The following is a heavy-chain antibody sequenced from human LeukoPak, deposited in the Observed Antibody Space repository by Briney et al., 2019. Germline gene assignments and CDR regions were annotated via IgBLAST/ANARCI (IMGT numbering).Heavy chain of an antibody. D-gene: IGHD2-15*01. CDR3: ARRGPLSGMDAFDI. CDR2: IIPILGIA. V-gene: IGHV1-69*04. J-gene: IGHJ3*02. CDR1: GGTLSSYA. Sequence: GASVKVSCKASGGTLSSYAISWVRQAPGQGLEWMGRIIPILGIANYAQKFQGRVTITADKSTSTAYMELSSLRSEDTAVYYCARRGPLSGMDAFDIWGQGKMVTVSS.